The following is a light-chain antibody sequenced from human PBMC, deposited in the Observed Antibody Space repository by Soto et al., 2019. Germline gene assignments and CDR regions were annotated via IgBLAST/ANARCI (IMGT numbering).Light chain of an antibody. V-gene: IGKV3-15*01. CDR2: DVS. CDR3: QQYNNWHFS. Sequence: EIVMTQSPGTLSVSPGERATLSCRAGQGVTTNFAWYQQKSGQSPRLLIYDVSIRATGVPARFSGTGSETDFTLTISGLQSEDSDVYFCQQYNNWHFSLGQGTRLEIK. CDR1: QGVTTN. J-gene: IGKJ5*01.